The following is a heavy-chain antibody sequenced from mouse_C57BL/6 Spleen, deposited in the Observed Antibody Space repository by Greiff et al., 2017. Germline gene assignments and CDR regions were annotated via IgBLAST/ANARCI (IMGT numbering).Heavy chain of an antibody. CDR1: GFTFNTYA. Sequence: EVQVVESGGGLVQPKGSLKLSCAASGFTFNTYAMHWVRQAPGKGLEWVARIRSKSSNYATYYADSVKDRFTISRDDSQSMLYLQMNNLKTEDTAMYYCVRDRDYDSGAWFAYWGQGTLVTVSA. J-gene: IGHJ3*01. CDR3: VRDRDYDSGAWFAY. CDR2: IRSKSSNYAT. V-gene: IGHV10-3*01. D-gene: IGHD2-4*01.